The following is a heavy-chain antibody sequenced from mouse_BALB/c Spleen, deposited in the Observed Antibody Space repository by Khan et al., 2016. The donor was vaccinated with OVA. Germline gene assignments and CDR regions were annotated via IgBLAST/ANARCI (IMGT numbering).Heavy chain of an antibody. CDR1: GYTFSSYW. CDR2: ILPGSGRN. CDR3: ARGNDSGSSSWFGY. V-gene: IGHV1-9*01. Sequence: QVRLQQSGAELMKPGASVKISCKATGYTFSSYWIEWVKQRPGHGLEWIGEILPGSGRNNYNEKFKGKATFTADTSSNTAYMQLSNLTSDDSAVYYCARGNDSGSSSWFGYWGQGTLVTVSA. D-gene: IGHD1-1*01. J-gene: IGHJ3*01.